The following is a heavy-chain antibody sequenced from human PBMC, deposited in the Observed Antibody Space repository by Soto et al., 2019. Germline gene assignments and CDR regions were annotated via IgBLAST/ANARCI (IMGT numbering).Heavy chain of an antibody. CDR1: GFTVSSNY. CDR2: IYSGGST. J-gene: IGHJ6*02. Sequence: EVQLVESGGGLVQPGGSLRLPCAASGFTVSSNYMSWVRQAPGKGLEWVSVIYSGGSTYYADSVKGRFTISRDNSKNTLYLQMNSLRAEDTAVYYCARSSGDGYYSYYGMDVWGQGTTVTVSS. D-gene: IGHD3-10*01. V-gene: IGHV3-66*01. CDR3: ARSSGDGYYSYYGMDV.